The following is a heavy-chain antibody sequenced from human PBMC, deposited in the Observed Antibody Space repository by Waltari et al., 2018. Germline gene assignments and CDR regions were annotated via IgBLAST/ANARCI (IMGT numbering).Heavy chain of an antibody. CDR1: GFTFSTYW. J-gene: IGHJ4*02. CDR3: VLYSSSFLGDC. D-gene: IGHD6-13*01. Sequence: EVQLVESGGGLVQPGGSLRLSCAASGFTFSTYWMHWVRQAPGKGLVAGLHIDTDGSITNYADSVKGRFTISRDNAKNTLFLQMNSLRAEDTAVYYCVLYSSSFLGDCWGQGTLVTVSS. CDR2: IDTDGSIT. V-gene: IGHV3-74*01.